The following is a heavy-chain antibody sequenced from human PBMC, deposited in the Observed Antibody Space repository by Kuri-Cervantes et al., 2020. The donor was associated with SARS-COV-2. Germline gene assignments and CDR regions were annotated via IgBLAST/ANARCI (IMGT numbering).Heavy chain of an antibody. CDR1: GGSVSSGTKF. Sequence: SQTLSLTCAVSGGSVSSGTKFWSWIRQPPGKGMEWIGYIYHSGATNYNPSLKSRVTISVDTSKNQFSLKLSYVTAADTAVYYCAREHIVGVSWSGFDPWGQGTLVTVSS. CDR2: IYHSGAT. D-gene: IGHD1-26*01. J-gene: IGHJ5*02. V-gene: IGHV4-61*01. CDR3: AREHIVGVSWSGFDP.